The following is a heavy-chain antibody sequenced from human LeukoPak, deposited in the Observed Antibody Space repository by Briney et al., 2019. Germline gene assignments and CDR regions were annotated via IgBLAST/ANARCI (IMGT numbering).Heavy chain of an antibody. CDR1: GFTFSSYY. CDR3: ARLYGSGLRGVIEV. Sequence: GSVRLSCKASGFTFSSYYVHWVRQAPGQGLEWVGCIYLKGGGTKLTQTFKGRFTLTRDTSIRTPSMELSRLISDDAAVYYCARLYGSGLRGVIEVWGQGTMVTVSS. D-gene: IGHD3-10*01. CDR2: IYLKGGGT. V-gene: IGHV1-2*02. J-gene: IGHJ3*01.